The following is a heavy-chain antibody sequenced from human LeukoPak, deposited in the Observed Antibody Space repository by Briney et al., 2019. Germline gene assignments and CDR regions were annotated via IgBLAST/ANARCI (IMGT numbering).Heavy chain of an antibody. CDR2: ISGSGGST. Sequence: PGGSLRLSCAASGFTLSSYVMSWVRQAPGKGLEWGSDISGSGGSTYYADSAKGRFTISRDNSKNTLYVQMNSLRAEDTAVYYCAKGRRDGYNYGMDVWGQGTTVTVSS. D-gene: IGHD5-24*01. V-gene: IGHV3-23*01. J-gene: IGHJ6*02. CDR1: GFTLSSYV. CDR3: AKGRRDGYNYGMDV.